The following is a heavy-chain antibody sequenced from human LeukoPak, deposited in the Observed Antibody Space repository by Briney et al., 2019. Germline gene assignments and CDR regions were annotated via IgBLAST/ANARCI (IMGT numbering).Heavy chain of an antibody. D-gene: IGHD6-13*01. V-gene: IGHV4-34*01. CDR2: INHSGST. CDR3: ARGVISSSQDGVSDY. CDR1: GGSFSGYY. J-gene: IGHJ4*02. Sequence: ASETLSLTCAVYGGSFSGYYWSSICPPPRKGLGSIGEINHSGSTNYNPSRKKRVTISVDTSKNQFSLKLSSVTPADTAVYYGARGVISSSQDGVSDYWGQGTLVTVSS.